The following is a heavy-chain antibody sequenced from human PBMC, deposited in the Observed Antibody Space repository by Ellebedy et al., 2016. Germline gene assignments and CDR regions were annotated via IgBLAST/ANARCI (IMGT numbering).Heavy chain of an antibody. V-gene: IGHV3-23*01. J-gene: IGHJ3*02. D-gene: IGHD2-21*02. CDR3: AREEDFGRDSRAFDI. CDR1: GFSFSNYF. Sequence: GESLKISXATSGFSFSNYFMTWIRRAPGKGLEWVANISGAGYSTFFADSVRGRFTVSRDNTNDMVYLQLNSLRVEDTAVYYCAREEDFGRDSRAFDIWGQGTMVTVSS. CDR2: ISGAGYST.